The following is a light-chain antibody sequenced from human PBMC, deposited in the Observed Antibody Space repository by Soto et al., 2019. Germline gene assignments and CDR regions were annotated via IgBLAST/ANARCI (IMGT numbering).Light chain of an antibody. CDR2: GAS. Sequence: EIVMTQSPATLSVSPGERATLSCRASQSISSNLAWYQQKPGQAPRLLIYGASTRATGIPARFSGSGSGTEFTLTISSLLSEDFAVYYCQHYNDWPYTFGQGTRLEIK. V-gene: IGKV3-15*01. J-gene: IGKJ5*01. CDR3: QHYNDWPYT. CDR1: QSISSN.